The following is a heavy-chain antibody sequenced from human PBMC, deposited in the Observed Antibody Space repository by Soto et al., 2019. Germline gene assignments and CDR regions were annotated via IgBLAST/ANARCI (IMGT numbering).Heavy chain of an antibody. V-gene: IGHV3-30-3*01. CDR3: ARDPVAYCGGDCRTFAY. CDR1: GFTFSSYA. Sequence: QVQLVESGGGVVQPGRSLRLSCAASGFTFSSYAMHWVRQAPGKELEWVAVISYDGSNKYYADSVKGRFTISRDNYKYTLYLQMNSLRVEDTAVYYCARDPVAYCGGDCRTFAYWGQGTLVTVSS. D-gene: IGHD2-21*02. J-gene: IGHJ4*02. CDR2: ISYDGSNK.